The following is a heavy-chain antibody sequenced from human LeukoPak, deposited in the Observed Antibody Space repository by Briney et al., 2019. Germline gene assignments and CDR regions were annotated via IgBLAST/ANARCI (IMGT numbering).Heavy chain of an antibody. Sequence: SETLSLTCTVSGGSISNYYWSWIRQPPGKGLEWIGYVYYSGSTNYNPSLKSRVTISLDTSRSRFSLQLSSVTAADTAIYYCARRARATGGGDYFDYWGQGTLVTVSS. CDR3: ARRARATGGGDYFDY. CDR1: GGSISNYY. CDR2: VYYSGST. D-gene: IGHD2-15*01. J-gene: IGHJ4*02. V-gene: IGHV4-59*08.